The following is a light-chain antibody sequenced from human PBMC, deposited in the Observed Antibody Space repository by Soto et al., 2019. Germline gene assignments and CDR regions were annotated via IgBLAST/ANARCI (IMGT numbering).Light chain of an antibody. CDR1: SSDVGSYNL. CDR2: EGS. CDR3: CSYAGSSTPLYV. Sequence: QSVLTQPASVSGSPGQSITISCTETSSDVGSYNLVSWYQQHPGKAPKLMIYEGSKRPSGVSNRFSGSKSGNTASLTISGLQAEDEADYYCCSYAGSSTPLYVFGTGTKVTV. V-gene: IGLV2-23*01. J-gene: IGLJ1*01.